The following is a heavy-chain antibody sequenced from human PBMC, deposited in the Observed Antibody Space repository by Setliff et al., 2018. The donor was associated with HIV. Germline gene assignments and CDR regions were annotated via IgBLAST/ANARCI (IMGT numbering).Heavy chain of an antibody. J-gene: IGHJ5*02. CDR3: ARLPRIALPGTFGWFDP. V-gene: IGHV4-59*08. D-gene: IGHD6-19*01. CDR2: MSYSGGA. Sequence: PSETLSLTCTVSGDSFNNYYCSWIRQLPGKGLEWIAYMSYSGGANYNPSLKSRVTISVDTSKGQFSLRLSSVTAADTAVYYCARLPRIALPGTFGWFDPWGQGTLVTVSS. CDR1: GDSFNNYY.